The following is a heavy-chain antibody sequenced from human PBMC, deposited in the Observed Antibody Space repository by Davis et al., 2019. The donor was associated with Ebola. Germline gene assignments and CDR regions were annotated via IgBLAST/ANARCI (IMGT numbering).Heavy chain of an antibody. D-gene: IGHD6-13*01. J-gene: IGHJ5*02. CDR1: GYSFTSYW. CDR3: ARGPHPIAAAGPNNWFDP. V-gene: IGHV5-51*01. CDR2: IYPGDSDT. Sequence: KVSCKGSGYSFTSYWIGWVRQMPGKGLEWMGIIYPGDSDTRYSPSFQGQVTISADKSISTAYLQWSSLKASDTAMYYCARGPHPIAAAGPNNWFDPWGQGTLVTVSS.